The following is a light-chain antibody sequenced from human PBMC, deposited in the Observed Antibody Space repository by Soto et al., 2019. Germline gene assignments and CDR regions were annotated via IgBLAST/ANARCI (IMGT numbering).Light chain of an antibody. V-gene: IGLV3-1*01. CDR2: QDI. CDR3: QAWDSNDVV. Sequence: SYELIQPPSVSVSPGQTASITCSGDKLGDKYASWYQQKPGQSPVLVIYQDIKRPSGIPERFSGSISGNTATLTISGTQAMDEADYYCQAWDSNDVVFGGGTKVTVL. J-gene: IGLJ2*01. CDR1: KLGDKY.